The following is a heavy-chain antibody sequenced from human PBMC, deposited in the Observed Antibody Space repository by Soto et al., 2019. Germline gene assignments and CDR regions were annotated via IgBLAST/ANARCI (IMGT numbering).Heavy chain of an antibody. V-gene: IGHV1-69*05. Sequence: SVQVSCKASGCTFSSYAISWVRQAPGQGLEWMGGIIPIFGTANYAQKFQGRVTMTRDTSISTAYMELSRLRSDDTAVYYCAGDGRLRYFDYWGQGTLVTFPS. CDR1: GCTFSSYA. CDR3: AGDGRLRYFDY. CDR2: IIPIFGTA. D-gene: IGHD2-15*01. J-gene: IGHJ4*02.